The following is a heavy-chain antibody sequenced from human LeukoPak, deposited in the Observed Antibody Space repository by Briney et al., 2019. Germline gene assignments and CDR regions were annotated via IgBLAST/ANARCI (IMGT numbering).Heavy chain of an antibody. J-gene: IGHJ5*02. CDR1: GYSISSGYY. D-gene: IGHD2-15*01. Sequence: SETLSLTCAVSGYSISSGYYWGWIRQPPGKGLEWIGSIYHSGGTYYNPSLKCRVTISVDTSKNQFSLKLSSVTAADTAVYYCARAQSAATHYFRYNWFDPWGQGTLVTVSS. CDR3: ARAQSAATHYFRYNWFDP. V-gene: IGHV4-38-2*01. CDR2: IYHSGGT.